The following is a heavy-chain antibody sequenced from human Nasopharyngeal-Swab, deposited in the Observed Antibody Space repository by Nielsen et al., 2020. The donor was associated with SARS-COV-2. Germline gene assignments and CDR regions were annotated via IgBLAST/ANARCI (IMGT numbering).Heavy chain of an antibody. D-gene: IGHD3-10*01. CDR3: ARELGARNLYFDS. CDR2: VYHFGNT. J-gene: IGHJ4*02. Sequence: WILQPPGKDMEWIGSVYHFGNTYYNPSLKSRVTLSVDTSKNHFSLELAYVTAADTAVYYCARELGARNLYFDSWDQATLVTVSS. V-gene: IGHV4-30-2*01.